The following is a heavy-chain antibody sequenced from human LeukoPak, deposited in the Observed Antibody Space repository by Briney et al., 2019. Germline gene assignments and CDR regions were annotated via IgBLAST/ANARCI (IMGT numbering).Heavy chain of an antibody. CDR2: IKQDGSEK. Sequence: GGSLRLSCAASGFTFSSYWMSWVRQAPGKGLEWVANIKQDGSEKYYVDSAKGRFTISRDNAKNSLYLQMNSLRAEDTAVYYCARERWLQSKYYFDYWGQGTLVTVSS. D-gene: IGHD5-24*01. CDR1: GFTFSSYW. J-gene: IGHJ4*02. V-gene: IGHV3-7*01. CDR3: ARERWLQSKYYFDY.